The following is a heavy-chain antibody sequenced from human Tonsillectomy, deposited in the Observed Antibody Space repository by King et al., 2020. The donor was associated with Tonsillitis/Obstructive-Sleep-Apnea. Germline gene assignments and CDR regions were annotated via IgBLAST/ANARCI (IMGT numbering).Heavy chain of an antibody. Sequence: VQLQQWGAGLLKPSETLSLTCAFYGGSFSGYYWSWIRQPPGKGLEWIGEINHSGSTNYNPSLKSRVTISVDTSKNQFSLKLSSVTAADTAVYYCARGGSSSQQYYYYYKMDVWGKGTTVTVSS. CDR1: GGSFSGYY. V-gene: IGHV4-34*01. CDR3: ARGGSSSQQYYYYYKMDV. D-gene: IGHD6-6*01. CDR2: INHSGST. J-gene: IGHJ6*03.